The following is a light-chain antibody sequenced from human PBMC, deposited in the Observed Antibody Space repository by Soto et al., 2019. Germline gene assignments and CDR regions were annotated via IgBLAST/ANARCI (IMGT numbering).Light chain of an antibody. Sequence: EIVMTQSPATLSVSPGERATLSCRASQSVSSNLAWYLQKPGQATRLLIYSASTRATGIPARFSGSGSGTEFTLTISSLQFEDFAVYYCQQDNNWGTFGQGTKVEIK. J-gene: IGKJ1*01. CDR1: QSVSSN. V-gene: IGKV3-15*01. CDR2: SAS. CDR3: QQDNNWGT.